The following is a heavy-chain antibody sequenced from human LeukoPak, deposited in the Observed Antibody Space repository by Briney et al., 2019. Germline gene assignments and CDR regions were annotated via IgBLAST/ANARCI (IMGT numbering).Heavy chain of an antibody. D-gene: IGHD5-12*01. CDR2: ISHSGST. V-gene: IGHV4-34*01. CDR1: GGSFSGYY. CDR3: ARGHSLDAYRGYDY. J-gene: IGHJ4*02. Sequence: SETLSLTCAVYGGSFSGYYWSWIRQPPGKGLEWIGEISHSGSTNYSPSLKSRVSFSMDKSKNQFSLKLTSVTAADTAVYYCARGHSLDAYRGYDYWGRGTLVTVSS.